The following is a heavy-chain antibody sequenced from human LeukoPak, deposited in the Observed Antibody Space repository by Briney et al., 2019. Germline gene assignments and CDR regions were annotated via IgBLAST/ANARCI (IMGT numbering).Heavy chain of an antibody. J-gene: IGHJ4*02. Sequence: GGSLRLSCAASGFTVSRNYMSWVRQAPGKGLEWVSVIYSGGSTYYADSVKGRFTISRDNSKNTLYLQMNSLRAEDTAVYYCARAGPSSSWHQFDYWGQETLVTVSS. CDR2: IYSGGST. V-gene: IGHV3-66*01. CDR1: GFTVSRNY. D-gene: IGHD6-13*01. CDR3: ARAGPSSSWHQFDY.